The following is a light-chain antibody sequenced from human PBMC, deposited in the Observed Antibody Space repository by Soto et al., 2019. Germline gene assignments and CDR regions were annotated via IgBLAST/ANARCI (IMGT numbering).Light chain of an antibody. Sequence: EIVLTQSPATLSLSPGERATLSCRASQSVKNYLAWYQQKPGQAPRLLIYDASNRATGIPARFSGSGSGTDFTLTISSVEPEDSAVYYCQQRSNWLPVTFGGGTKVEIK. J-gene: IGKJ4*01. CDR3: QQRSNWLPVT. CDR1: QSVKNY. V-gene: IGKV3-11*01. CDR2: DAS.